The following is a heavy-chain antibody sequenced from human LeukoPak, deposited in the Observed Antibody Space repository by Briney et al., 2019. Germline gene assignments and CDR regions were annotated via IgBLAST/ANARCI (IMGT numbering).Heavy chain of an antibody. V-gene: IGHV1-3*01. CDR2: INAGNGNT. CDR1: GYTFTIYA. J-gene: IGHJ4*02. CDR3: ARTYYDFWSGQHFDY. Sequence: ASVKVSCKASGYTFTIYAMHWVRQAPGQRLEWMGWINAGNGNTKYSQKFQGRVTTTRDTSASTAYMELSSLRSEDTAVYYCARTYYDFWSGQHFDYWGQGTLVTVSS. D-gene: IGHD3-3*01.